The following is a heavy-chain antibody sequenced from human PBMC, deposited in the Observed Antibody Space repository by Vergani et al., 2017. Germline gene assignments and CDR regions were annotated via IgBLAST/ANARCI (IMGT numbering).Heavy chain of an antibody. V-gene: IGHV2-5*02. CDR3: XHRRNRYSYGNSYWYFDL. CDR2: IYWDDDK. Sequence: QITLKESGPTLVKPTQTLTLTCTFSGFSLSTSGVGVGWIRQPPGKALEWLALIYWDDDKRYSPSLKSRLTITKDTSKNQVVLTMTNMDPVDTATYYCXHRRNRYSYGNSYWYFDLWGRGTLVTVSS. CDR1: GFSLSTSGVG. D-gene: IGHD5-18*01. J-gene: IGHJ2*01.